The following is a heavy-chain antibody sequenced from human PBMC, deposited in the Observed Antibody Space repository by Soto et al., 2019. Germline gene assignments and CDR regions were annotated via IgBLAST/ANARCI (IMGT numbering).Heavy chain of an antibody. D-gene: IGHD3-10*01. CDR2: IYPGDSDT. J-gene: IGHJ6*02. CDR1: GYSFTTYW. V-gene: IGHV5-51*01. CDR3: ARHGSSSTSNYYYYGMDV. Sequence: GESLKISCKASGYSFTTYWIGWVRQMPGRGLEWMGIIYPGDSDTRYSPSFQGQVTISADKSISTTYLQWSSLKASDTAMYYCARHGSSSTSNYYYYGMDVWGQGTTVTVSS.